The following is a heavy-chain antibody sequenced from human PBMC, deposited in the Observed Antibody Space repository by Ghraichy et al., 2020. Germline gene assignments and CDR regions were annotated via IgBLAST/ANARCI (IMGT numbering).Heavy chain of an antibody. V-gene: IGHV4-34*01. CDR1: GGSFSGYY. CDR2: INHSGST. Sequence: SETLSLTCAVYGGSFSGYYWSWIRQPPGKGLEWIGEINHSGSTNYNPSLKSRVTISVDTSKNQFSLKLSSVTAADTAVYYCARGRSHSSSWRTSGYNWFDPWGQGTLVTVSS. D-gene: IGHD6-13*01. CDR3: ARGRSHSSSWRTSGYNWFDP. J-gene: IGHJ5*02.